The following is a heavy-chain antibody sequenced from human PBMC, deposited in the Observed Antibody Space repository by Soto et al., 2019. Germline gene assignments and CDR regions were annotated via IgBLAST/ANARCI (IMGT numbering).Heavy chain of an antibody. D-gene: IGHD6-13*01. CDR1: GFTFSSYA. V-gene: IGHV3-23*01. CDR2: ISGSGGST. CDR3: AKDSRFLRQLAPPDAFDI. J-gene: IGHJ3*02. Sequence: GGSLRLSCAASGFTFSSYAMSWVRQAQGKGLEWVSAISGSGGSTYYADSVKGRFTISRDNSKNTLYLQMNSLRAEDTAVYYCAKDSRFLRQLAPPDAFDIWGQGTMVTVSS.